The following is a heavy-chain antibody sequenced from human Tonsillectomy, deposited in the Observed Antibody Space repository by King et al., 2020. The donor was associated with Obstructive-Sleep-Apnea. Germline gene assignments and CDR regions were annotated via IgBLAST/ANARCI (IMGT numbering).Heavy chain of an antibody. Sequence: QLVQSGAEVKKPGASVKVSCKASGYNFTRFEIDWVRQATGQGLEWMGWMNPNSGNTGYAQKFQGRVTMTRNTSISTAYMELSSLRSDDTAVYYCARGTQAFGSWGQGTLVTVSS. CDR1: GYNFTRFE. J-gene: IGHJ4*02. CDR3: ARGTQAFGS. V-gene: IGHV1-8*01. CDR2: MNPNSGNT.